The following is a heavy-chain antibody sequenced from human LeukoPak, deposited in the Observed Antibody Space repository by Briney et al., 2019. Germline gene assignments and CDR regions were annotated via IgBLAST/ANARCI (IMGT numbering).Heavy chain of an antibody. CDR3: ARDPFPFYYYYGLDV. J-gene: IGHJ6*02. Sequence: GGFLRLSCAASGFTLSSHSMNWVRQAPGKGLEWVASSSSTSSYKYYGDLVKGRFTISRDNAKNSLYLQMNSLRAEDTAVYYCARDPFPFYYYYGLDVWGQGTTVTVSS. CDR2: SSSTSSYK. CDR1: GFTLSSHS. V-gene: IGHV3-21*01.